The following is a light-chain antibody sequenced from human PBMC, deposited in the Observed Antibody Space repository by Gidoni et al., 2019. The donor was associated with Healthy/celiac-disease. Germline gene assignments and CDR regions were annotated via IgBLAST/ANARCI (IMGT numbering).Light chain of an antibody. CDR3: QQYGSSPLT. J-gene: IGKJ5*01. CDR1: QSVISSY. CDR2: DAS. Sequence: EIVFTQSPATLSLSPGERATLSSGASQSVISSYLAWYQQKPGLAPRLLIYDASSRATGIPYRFSGSGSGTDFTLTISRLEPEDFAVYYCQQYGSSPLTFGQGTRLEIK. V-gene: IGKV3D-20*01.